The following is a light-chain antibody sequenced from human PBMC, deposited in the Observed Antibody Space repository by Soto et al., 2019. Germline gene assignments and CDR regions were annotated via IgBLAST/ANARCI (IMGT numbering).Light chain of an antibody. Sequence: DIQMTQSPPSLSASVGDRVTITCRASQNIRSFLNWYQEKPGKAPKVLISAASSLQSGVPSRFSGSGSVTDFTLTISSLQPEDSATYYCQQSYSTRWTFGQGTKVEIK. CDR2: AAS. V-gene: IGKV1-39*01. CDR3: QQSYSTRWT. CDR1: QNIRSF. J-gene: IGKJ1*01.